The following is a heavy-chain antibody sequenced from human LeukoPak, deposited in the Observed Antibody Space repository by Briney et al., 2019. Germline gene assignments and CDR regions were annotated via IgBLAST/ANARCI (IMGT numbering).Heavy chain of an antibody. D-gene: IGHD3-9*01. Sequence: GGSLRLSCAACGCTFSSYEMNWVRQAPGKGLEWVSYISSSGSTIYYADSVKGRFTISRDNAKNSLYLQMNSLRAEDTAVYYCARVGGGYDILTGYPWGQGTLVTVSS. V-gene: IGHV3-48*03. J-gene: IGHJ5*02. CDR2: ISSSGSTI. CDR3: ARVGGGYDILTGYP. CDR1: GCTFSSYE.